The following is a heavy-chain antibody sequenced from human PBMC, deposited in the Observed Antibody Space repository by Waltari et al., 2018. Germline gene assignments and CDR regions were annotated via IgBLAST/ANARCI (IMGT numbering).Heavy chain of an antibody. V-gene: IGHV4-38-2*01. CDR1: GYSISSGYY. Sequence: QVQLQESGPGLVKPSETLSLTCAVSGYSISSGYYWGWIRQPPGKGLEWTGSIYHSGSTYYNPSLRSRVTISVDTSKNQFSLKLSSVTAADTAVYYCAGPWDAFDIWGQGTMVTVSS. CDR2: IYHSGST. J-gene: IGHJ3*02. CDR3: AGPWDAFDI.